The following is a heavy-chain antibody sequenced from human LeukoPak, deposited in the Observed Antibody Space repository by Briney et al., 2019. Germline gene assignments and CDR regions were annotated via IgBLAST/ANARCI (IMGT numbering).Heavy chain of an antibody. CDR3: ARDRLVAAAGTHGWFDP. CDR2: IIPILGIA. CDR1: GGTFSSYA. D-gene: IGHD6-13*01. Sequence: SVKVSCKASGGTFSSYAISWVRQAPGQGVEWMGRIIPILGIANYAQKFQGGVTITADKSTSTANLELSSLRSEDTAVYYCARDRLVAAAGTHGWFDPWGQGTLVTVSS. J-gene: IGHJ5*02. V-gene: IGHV1-69*04.